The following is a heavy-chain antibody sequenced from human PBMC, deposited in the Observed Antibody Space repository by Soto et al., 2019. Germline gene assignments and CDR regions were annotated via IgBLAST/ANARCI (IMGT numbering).Heavy chain of an antibody. V-gene: IGHV5-51*01. CDR1: GYRFTPYW. J-gene: IGHJ5*02. CDR3: ARKDKSGYLNWFDP. CDR2: IFPSDSDT. D-gene: IGHD3-22*01. Sequence: GESLKISCRTSGYRFTPYWIAWVRQMPGKGLEWMGIIFPSDSDTRYSPSFQGQVTISADRSTSTVFLQWASLKASDTAVYFCARKDKSGYLNWFDPWGQGTLVTVSS.